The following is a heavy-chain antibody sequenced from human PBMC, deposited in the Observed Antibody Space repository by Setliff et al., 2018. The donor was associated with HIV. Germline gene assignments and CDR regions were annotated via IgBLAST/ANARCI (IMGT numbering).Heavy chain of an antibody. V-gene: IGHV5-51*01. CDR3: ARQPTATSGYNNWFDP. CDR1: GYIFTNYW. J-gene: IGHJ5*02. D-gene: IGHD3-3*01. CDR2: IYPADSHT. Sequence: PGESLKISCTGFGYIFTNYWIGWVRQMPGKGLGWMGIIYPADSHTSYRPSFQGHVTISADRSISTAYLQWSSLKASDTAMYYCARQPTATSGYNNWFDPCGQGTLVTVSS.